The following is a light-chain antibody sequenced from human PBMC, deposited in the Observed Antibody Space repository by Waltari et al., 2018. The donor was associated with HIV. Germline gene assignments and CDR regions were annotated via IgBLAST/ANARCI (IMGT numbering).Light chain of an antibody. CDR2: NVS. CDR3: SSYAGTSNFVL. Sequence: QSALTQPRSVSESPGQSVTISCTGTSSDVGAYNYVSWYQQHPGRAPKFIIYNVSERPSGVPDAFSASKSGNTASLTISGLQAEDEADYYCSSYAGTSNFVLFGGGTKLTVL. V-gene: IGLV2-11*01. J-gene: IGLJ2*01. CDR1: SSDVGAYNY.